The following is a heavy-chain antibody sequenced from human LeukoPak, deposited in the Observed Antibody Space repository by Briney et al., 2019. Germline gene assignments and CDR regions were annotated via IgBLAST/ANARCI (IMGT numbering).Heavy chain of an antibody. J-gene: IGHJ4*02. CDR3: ATLRGMYYFDY. CDR1: GYTFTSYG. CDR2: INPNSGGT. Sequence: ASVKVSCKASGYTFTSYGISWVRQAPGQGLEWMGWINPNSGGTNYAQKFQGRVTMTRDTSISTAYMELSRLRSDDTAVYYCATLRGMYYFDYWGQGTLVTVSS. D-gene: IGHD1-26*01. V-gene: IGHV1-2*02.